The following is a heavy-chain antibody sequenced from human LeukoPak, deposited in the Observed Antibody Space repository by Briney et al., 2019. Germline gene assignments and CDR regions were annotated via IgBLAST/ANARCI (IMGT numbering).Heavy chain of an antibody. J-gene: IGHJ4*02. D-gene: IGHD6-19*01. CDR2: MNPYSGNT. Sequence: ASVKVSCKASGYTFISYDINWVRQATGHGLEWMGWMNPYSGNTGLAQKFQGRVTITRDTSASTAYMELSSLRSEDTAVYYCARPLGYSSGPFDYWGQGTLVTVSS. CDR3: ARPLGYSSGPFDY. V-gene: IGHV1-8*01. CDR1: GYTFISYD.